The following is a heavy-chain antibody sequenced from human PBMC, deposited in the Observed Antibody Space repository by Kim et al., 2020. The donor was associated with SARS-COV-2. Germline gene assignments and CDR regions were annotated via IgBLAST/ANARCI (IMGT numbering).Heavy chain of an antibody. Sequence: YSQYFQGRVTITRAPSASPSYLELSSLTSKDTAVYYCAREGSGSYNWFDPWGQGTLVTVSS. CDR3: AREGSGSYNWFDP. J-gene: IGHJ5*02. D-gene: IGHD3-10*01. V-gene: IGHV1-3*01.